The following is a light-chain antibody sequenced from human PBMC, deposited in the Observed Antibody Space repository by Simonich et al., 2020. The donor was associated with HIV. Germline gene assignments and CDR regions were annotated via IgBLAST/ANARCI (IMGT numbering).Light chain of an antibody. Sequence: NFMLTQPHSVSQSPGKTVTISCTRSTGSTASHYVQGYQQRPGRSPTPVIYEDNRRPSGVPDRFSGSIDSSSNSASLTISGLKTEDEADYYCQSYDSSNVVFGGGTKLTVL. CDR1: TGSTASHY. CDR2: EDN. V-gene: IGLV6-57*01. J-gene: IGLJ2*01. CDR3: QSYDSSNVV.